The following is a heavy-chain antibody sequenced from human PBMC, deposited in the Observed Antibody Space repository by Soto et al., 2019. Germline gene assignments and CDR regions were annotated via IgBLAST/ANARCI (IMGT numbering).Heavy chain of an antibody. D-gene: IGHD3-16*01. Sequence: QVQLVQSGAEVKKTGSSVMVSCKTSGGTFSTFGISWVRQAPGQGLEWMGGIIPFFVTAEYSQKFEDRITITADESTNTVYMDLRSLTSEDTAIYYCARTAPMDAGDKYYYDFWGQGALVTVSS. V-gene: IGHV1-69*01. J-gene: IGHJ4*02. CDR3: ARTAPMDAGDKYYYDF. CDR1: GGTFSTFG. CDR2: IIPFFVTA.